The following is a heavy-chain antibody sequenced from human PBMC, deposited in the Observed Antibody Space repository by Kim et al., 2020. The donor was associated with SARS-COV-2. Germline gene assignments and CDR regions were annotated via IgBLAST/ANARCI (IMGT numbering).Heavy chain of an antibody. D-gene: IGHD6-13*01. CDR1: GFTFSSYA. CDR3: VKGYSSTWYEGFDAFGI. CDR2: ISSYGGST. Sequence: GGSLRLSCSASGFTFSSYAMHWVRQAPGKGLEYVSAISSYGGSTYYADSVKGRFTISRDNSKNTLYLQMSSLRADDTAVYYCVKGYSSTWYEGFDAFGIWGQGTMVTVSS. V-gene: IGHV3-64D*06. J-gene: IGHJ3*02.